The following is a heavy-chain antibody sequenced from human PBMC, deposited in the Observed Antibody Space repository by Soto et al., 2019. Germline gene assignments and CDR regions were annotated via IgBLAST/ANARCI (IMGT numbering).Heavy chain of an antibody. CDR3: ERDRRVVYYYYGMDV. CDR1: GFTFSSYG. D-gene: IGHD3-3*01. Sequence: PGESLRLSCAASGFTFSSYGMHWVRQAPGKGLEWVAVISYDGSNKYYADSVKGRFTISRDNSKNTLYLQMNSLRAEDTAVYYCERDRRVVYYYYGMDVWGQGPTVTVYS. CDR2: ISYDGSNK. V-gene: IGHV3-30*03. J-gene: IGHJ6*02.